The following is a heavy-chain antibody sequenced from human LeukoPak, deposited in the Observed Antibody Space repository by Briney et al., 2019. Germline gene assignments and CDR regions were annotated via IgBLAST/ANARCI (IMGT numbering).Heavy chain of an antibody. V-gene: IGHV1-2*02. D-gene: IGHD1-26*01. CDR1: GYXFTGYY. Sequence: ASVKVSCKASGYXFTGYYIHWVRQAPGQGLEWMGRINPNSGGTNYAQKFQGRVTMTRDTCISTAYMELSRLRSDDTAVYYCARDRGLIVEYAFDIWGQGTMVRLF. J-gene: IGHJ3*02. CDR2: INPNSGGT. CDR3: ARDRGLIVEYAFDI.